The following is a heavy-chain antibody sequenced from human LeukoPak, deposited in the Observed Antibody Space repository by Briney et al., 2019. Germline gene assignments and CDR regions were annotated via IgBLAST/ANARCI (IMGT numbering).Heavy chain of an antibody. CDR2: INPSGGST. D-gene: IGHD3-22*01. V-gene: IGHV1-46*01. CDR3: ARVPRKILGSSGYYFDY. Sequence: ASVKVSCKASGYTFTSYYMHWVRQDPGQGLEWMGIINPSGGSTSYAQKFQGRVTMTRDTSTSTVYMELSSLRSEDTAVYYCARVPRKILGSSGYYFDYWGQGTLVTVSS. CDR1: GYTFTSYY. J-gene: IGHJ4*02.